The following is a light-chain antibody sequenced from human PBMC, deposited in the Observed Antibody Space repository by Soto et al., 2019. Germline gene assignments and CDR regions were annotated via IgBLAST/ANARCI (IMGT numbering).Light chain of an antibody. CDR2: PSS. CDR3: QQYYHWGLA. CDR1: QNVVTN. J-gene: IGKJ4*01. V-gene: IGKV3D-15*01. Sequence: VMTQSPANLSVSPGEGVTLFCSASQNVVTNVAWYQVKPAQAPRLLIYPSSTRAPGIADTSSGSGSETQFSLTISRFQSADAAVYYCQQYYHWGLAFGGGTKV.